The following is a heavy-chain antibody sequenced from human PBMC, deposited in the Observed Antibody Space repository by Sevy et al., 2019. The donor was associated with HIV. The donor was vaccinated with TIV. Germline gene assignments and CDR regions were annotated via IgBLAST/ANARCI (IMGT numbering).Heavy chain of an antibody. CDR3: VRDSLFSDCGGDCYSDY. D-gene: IGHD2-21*02. V-gene: IGHV3-21*03. CDR1: GLTFTKYS. CDR2: ISSTGNYV. J-gene: IGHJ4*02. Sequence: GGSLRLSCAASGLTFTKYSVKWVRQAPGKGLEWVSPISSTGNYVYYSDSVKGRFTVSRDNAKNSLYLQMNSLRAEDTAVYYCVRDSLFSDCGGDCYSDYWGQGTLVTVSS.